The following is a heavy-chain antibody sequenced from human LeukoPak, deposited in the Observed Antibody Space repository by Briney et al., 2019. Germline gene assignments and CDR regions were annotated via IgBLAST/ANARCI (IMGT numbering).Heavy chain of an antibody. CDR2: INHSGNT. CDR3: ARDGDMLATIFDF. J-gene: IGHJ4*02. Sequence: PSETLSLSCAVSGGSFSGYYWSWIRQPPGKGLEWIGEINHSGNTNYNPSLKSRVTISVDTSNNQFPLKLSSVTAADTAVYYCARDGDMLATIFDFWGQGTLVTVSS. V-gene: IGHV4-34*01. CDR1: GGSFSGYY. D-gene: IGHD5-12*01.